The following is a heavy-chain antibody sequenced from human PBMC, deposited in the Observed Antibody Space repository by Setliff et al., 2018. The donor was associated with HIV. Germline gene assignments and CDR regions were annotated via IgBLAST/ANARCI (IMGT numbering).Heavy chain of an antibody. D-gene: IGHD2-2*01. CDR3: ARTRDCSSSGCFYHAFDM. J-gene: IGHJ3*02. Sequence: SETLSLTCTVSGGSICIHPFYWGWIRQPPGKGLEWIGSIHYGGTTYSNPSLRSRVAFSVDTSKNQFSLQLSSVTAADMAVYYCARTRDCSSSGCFYHAFDMWGQGTMVTVSS. CDR2: IHYGGTT. CDR1: GGSICIHPFY. V-gene: IGHV4-39*01.